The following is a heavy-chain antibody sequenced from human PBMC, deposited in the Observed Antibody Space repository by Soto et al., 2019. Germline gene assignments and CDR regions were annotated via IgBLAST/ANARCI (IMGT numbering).Heavy chain of an antibody. CDR1: GYTFTSYG. Sequence: QVQLVQSGAEVKKPGASVKVSCKASGYTFTSYGISWVRQAPGQGLEWMGGISAYNGNTNYAQKLQGRATMTTDTSTSTAYIDMRSLLSDSTAVYYGATDNIGLLPAFDYWGQGTLDTVSS. J-gene: IGHJ4*02. CDR3: ATDNIGLLPAFDY. CDR2: ISAYNGNT. D-gene: IGHD1-26*01. V-gene: IGHV1-18*01.